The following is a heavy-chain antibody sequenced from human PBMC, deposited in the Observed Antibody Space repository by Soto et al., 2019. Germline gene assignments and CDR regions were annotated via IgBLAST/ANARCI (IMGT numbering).Heavy chain of an antibody. D-gene: IGHD2-15*01. CDR1: GYTFTSYG. CDR2: ISAYNGNT. V-gene: IGHV1-18*01. J-gene: IGHJ4*02. Sequence: VASVKVSCKASGYTFTSYGISWVRQAPGQGLEWMGWISAYNGNTNYAQKLQGRVTMTTDTSTSTAYMELRSLRSDDTAVYYCAREAPYCSGGSCYYYFDYWGQGTLVTVSS. CDR3: AREAPYCSGGSCYYYFDY.